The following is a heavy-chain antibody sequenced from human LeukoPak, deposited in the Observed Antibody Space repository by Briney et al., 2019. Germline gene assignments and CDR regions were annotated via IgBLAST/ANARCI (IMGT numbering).Heavy chain of an antibody. CDR1: GGSISSYY. Sequence: SETLSLTCTVSGGSISSYYWSWVRQPPGKGLEWIGYIYYSGSTNYNPSLKSRVTISVDTSKNQFSLKLSSVTAADTAVYYCARAIAVAGLAWFDPWGQGTLVTVSS. CDR2: IYYSGST. D-gene: IGHD6-19*01. V-gene: IGHV4-59*01. J-gene: IGHJ5*02. CDR3: ARAIAVAGLAWFDP.